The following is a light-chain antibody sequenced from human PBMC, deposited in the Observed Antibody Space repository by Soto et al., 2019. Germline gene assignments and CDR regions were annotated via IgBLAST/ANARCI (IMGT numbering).Light chain of an antibody. CDR1: SSNIGGNA. CDR3: EAWDDSLKGPV. J-gene: IGLJ3*02. Sequence: QSVLTQPPSTSGTPGQRVTISCSGSSSNIGGNAVNWYQQLPGTAPKLLMYRSNQRPSGVPDRFSGSKSGTSASPAISGLQSEDEADYYCEAWDDSLKGPVFGGGTKLTVL. CDR2: RSN. V-gene: IGLV1-44*01.